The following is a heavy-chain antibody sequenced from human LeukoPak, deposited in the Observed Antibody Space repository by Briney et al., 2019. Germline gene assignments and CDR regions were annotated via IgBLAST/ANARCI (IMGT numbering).Heavy chain of an antibody. CDR1: GFTFSNYA. CDR2: IRYDGSNK. D-gene: IGHD3-22*01. J-gene: IGHJ4*02. CDR3: AKTDYYDSSGYVHFDF. Sequence: GGSLRLSCAASGFTFSNYAMNWVRQAPGKGLEWVTFIRYDGSNKYYADSVKGRFTISKDNSKNTLYLQMNSLRAEDTAVYFCAKTDYYDSSGYVHFDFWGQGTLVAVSS. V-gene: IGHV3-30*02.